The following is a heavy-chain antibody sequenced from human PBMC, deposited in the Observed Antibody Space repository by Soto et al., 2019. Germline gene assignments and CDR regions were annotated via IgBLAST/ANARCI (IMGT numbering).Heavy chain of an antibody. V-gene: IGHV1-69*06. Sequence: SVKVSCKASGGTFSAYSISWVRQTPGQGLEWMGGILPVFNTTNYAQKFQGRVTITADRSTPTAYMELSRLRSDDTAVYYRARGSIAHCGGDCYSYFDSWGPGTLVTGS. CDR1: GGTFSAYS. CDR2: ILPVFNTT. J-gene: IGHJ4*02. D-gene: IGHD2-21*02. CDR3: ARGSIAHCGGDCYSYFDS.